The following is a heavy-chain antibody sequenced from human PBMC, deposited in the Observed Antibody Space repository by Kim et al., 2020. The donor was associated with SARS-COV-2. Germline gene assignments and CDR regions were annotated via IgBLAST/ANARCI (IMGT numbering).Heavy chain of an antibody. J-gene: IGHJ6*02. D-gene: IGHD5-18*01. CDR1: GFTFSSYA. CDR3: AKDTGDTAMVWVYYYYGMDV. V-gene: IGHV3-23*01. Sequence: GGSLRLSCAASGFTFSSYAMSWVHQAPGKGLEWVSAISGSGGSTYYADSVKGRFTISRDNSKNTLYLQMNSLRAEDTAVYYCAKDTGDTAMVWVYYYYGMDVWGQGTTVTVSS. CDR2: ISGSGGST.